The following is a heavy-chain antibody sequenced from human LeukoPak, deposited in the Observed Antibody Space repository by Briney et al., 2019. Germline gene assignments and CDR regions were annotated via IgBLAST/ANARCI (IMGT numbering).Heavy chain of an antibody. CDR2: IQNDGSRK. CDR1: GFTFRTYG. CDR3: PKENSGVTIGGWILFDP. V-gene: IGHV3-30*02. J-gene: IGHJ5*02. Sequence: PGGSQRLSCAAGGFTFRTYGMHWGRQAAGKGVGWVTFIQNDGSRKDYADSVKGRFFISRDNYKNTVVLQMNSLRADDTAVYYCPKENSGVTIGGWILFDPWGQGTLVTVSS. D-gene: IGHD2-15*01.